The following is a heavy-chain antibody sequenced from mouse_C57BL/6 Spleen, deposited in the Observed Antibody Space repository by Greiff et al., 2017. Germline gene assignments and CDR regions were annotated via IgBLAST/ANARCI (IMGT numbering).Heavy chain of an antibody. CDR2: INPYNGGT. D-gene: IGHD1-1*01. CDR3: ARNYGSSSPFAY. CDR1: GYTFTDYY. V-gene: IGHV1-19*01. J-gene: IGHJ3*01. Sequence: EVQLQQSGPVLVKPGASVKMSCKASGYTFTDYYMNWVKQSHGKSLEWIGVINPYNGGTSYNQKCKGKATLTVDKSSSTAYMELNSLTSEDSAVYYCARNYGSSSPFAYWGQGTRVTVSA.